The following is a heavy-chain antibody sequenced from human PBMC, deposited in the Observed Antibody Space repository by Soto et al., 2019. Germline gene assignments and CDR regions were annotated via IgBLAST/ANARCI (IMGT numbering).Heavy chain of an antibody. Sequence: PSETVSLTCTVSGGSVSSGSYYWSWIRQPPGKGLEWIGYIYSSGGTNYNPSLKSRVTISVDTSKNQFSLKLSSVTAADTAVYYCASVGFSYDFDYWGQGTLVTVSS. CDR1: GGSVSSGSYY. V-gene: IGHV4-61*01. D-gene: IGHD5-18*01. J-gene: IGHJ4*02. CDR3: ASVGFSYDFDY. CDR2: IYSSGGT.